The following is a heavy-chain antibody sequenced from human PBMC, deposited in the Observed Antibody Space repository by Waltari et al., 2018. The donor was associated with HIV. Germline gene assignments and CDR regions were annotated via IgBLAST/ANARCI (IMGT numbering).Heavy chain of an antibody. Sequence: EVQLVESGGGWVQTGGSLRLSGAASGFTFCGCWFSRVGQAPGKGLEWVDKIKQDGGEKYYVDSVKGRFTISRENAKNSLYLQMNSLRAEDTAVYDCARDRKGAGWFDPWGQGTLVTVSS. CDR2: IKQDGGEK. D-gene: IGHD3-10*01. J-gene: IGHJ5*02. V-gene: IGHV3-7*01. CDR1: GFTFCGCW. CDR3: ARDRKGAGWFDP.